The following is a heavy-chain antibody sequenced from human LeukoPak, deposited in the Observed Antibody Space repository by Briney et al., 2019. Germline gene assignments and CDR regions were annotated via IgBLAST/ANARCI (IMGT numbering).Heavy chain of an antibody. J-gene: IGHJ4*02. CDR1: GYTFTSYG. CDR3: ARGSSIVGASLGPQWGY. Sequence: ASVKVSCKASGYTFTSYGISWVRQAPGQGLEWMGWISAYNGNTNYAQKLQGRVTMTTDTSTSTAYMELRSLRSDDTAVYYCARGSSIVGASLGPQWGYWGQGTLVTVSS. V-gene: IGHV1-18*01. D-gene: IGHD1-26*01. CDR2: ISAYNGNT.